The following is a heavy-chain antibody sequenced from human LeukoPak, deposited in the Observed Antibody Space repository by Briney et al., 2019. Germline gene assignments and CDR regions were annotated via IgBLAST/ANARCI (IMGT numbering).Heavy chain of an antibody. Sequence: GSSVKVSCKASGGTFSSYTISWVRQAPGQGLEWMGRIIPILGIANYAQKFQGRVTITADKSTSTAYMELSSLRSEDTAVYYCAGGYSSGQDAFDIWGQGTMVTVSS. D-gene: IGHD6-19*01. CDR1: GGTFSSYT. J-gene: IGHJ3*02. V-gene: IGHV1-69*02. CDR3: AGGYSSGQDAFDI. CDR2: IIPILGIA.